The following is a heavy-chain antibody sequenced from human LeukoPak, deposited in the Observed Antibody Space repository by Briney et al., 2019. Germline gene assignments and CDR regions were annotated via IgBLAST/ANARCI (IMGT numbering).Heavy chain of an antibody. CDR3: ACIILGYAAFDI. CDR2: ISSSGSTI. D-gene: IGHD3-16*01. Sequence: GGSLRLSCAASGFTFSSYEMNWVRQAPGKGLEGVSYISSSGSTIYYADSVKGRFTISRDNAKNSLYLQMNSLRAEDTAVYYCACIILGYAAFDIWGQGTMVTVSS. V-gene: IGHV3-48*03. CDR1: GFTFSSYE. J-gene: IGHJ3*02.